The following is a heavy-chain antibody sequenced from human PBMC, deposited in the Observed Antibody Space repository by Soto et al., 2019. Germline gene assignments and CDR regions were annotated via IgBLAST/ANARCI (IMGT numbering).Heavy chain of an antibody. CDR2: VSYNGGDT. D-gene: IGHD1-1*01. CDR3: ARYIRGPTVYYFDF. V-gene: IGHV3-23*01. CDR1: GFTFSSYA. Sequence: GGSLRLSCAASGFTFSSYAMTWVRQAPGKGLEWVSIVSYNGGDTYYSDSVKGRFTISRDNSKDTVDLQMNGLRAEDTAVYYCARYIRGPTVYYFDFWGPGVLVTVSS. J-gene: IGHJ4*02.